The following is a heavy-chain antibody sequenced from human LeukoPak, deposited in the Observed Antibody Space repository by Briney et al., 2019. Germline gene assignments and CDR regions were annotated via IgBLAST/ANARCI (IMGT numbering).Heavy chain of an antibody. D-gene: IGHD3-10*01. CDR1: GGSISSSSSY. Sequence: PSETLSLTCTVSGGSISSSSSYWGWIRQPPGKGLEWIGSIYYSGSTYYNSSLTSRVTISVDTSKNQFSLKLTSVTAADTAVYYCVSAKFLVRGVSWFDPWGQGTLVTVSS. CDR3: VSAKFLVRGVSWFDP. CDR2: IYYSGST. V-gene: IGHV4-39*07. J-gene: IGHJ5*02.